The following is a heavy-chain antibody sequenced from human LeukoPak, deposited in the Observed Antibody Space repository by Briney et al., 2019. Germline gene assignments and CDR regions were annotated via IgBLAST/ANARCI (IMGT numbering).Heavy chain of an antibody. CDR3: ARDPHSYSSGWYYFDL. Sequence: GSLRLSCAASGFTVSSNYLTWVHQAPGKGLEWISVLYSGGNTYYADSVKGRFTISRDNSKNTLYLQMNTLRVEDTAVYYCARDPHSYSSGWYYFDLWGQGTLVAVSS. D-gene: IGHD6-19*01. CDR1: GFTVSSNY. V-gene: IGHV3-53*01. CDR2: LYSGGNT. J-gene: IGHJ4*02.